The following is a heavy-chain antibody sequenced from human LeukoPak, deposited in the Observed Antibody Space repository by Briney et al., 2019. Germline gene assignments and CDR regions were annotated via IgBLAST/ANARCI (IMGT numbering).Heavy chain of an antibody. CDR1: GFTSSSYE. Sequence: PGGSLRLSCAASGFTSSSYEMNWVRQAPGGGLEWVSYISSSGSTIYYADTVKGRFTISRDNAKNSLYLQMNSLRAEDTAVYYCARVHTISGFDYWGQGTLVTVSS. CDR2: ISSSGSTI. J-gene: IGHJ4*02. V-gene: IGHV3-48*03. CDR3: ARVHTISGFDY. D-gene: IGHD3-9*01.